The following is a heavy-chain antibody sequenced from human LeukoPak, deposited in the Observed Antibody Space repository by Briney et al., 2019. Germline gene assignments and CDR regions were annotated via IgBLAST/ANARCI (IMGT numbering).Heavy chain of an antibody. CDR3: ARDPYSSSSH. D-gene: IGHD6-13*01. CDR1: GFTFSTSW. Sequence: GGSLRLSCAASGFTFSTSWMHWVRQAPGKGLVWVSHINSDGSTTSFADSVKGRFTISRDNAKNTLYLQMNSLRAEDTAVYYCARDPYSSSSHWGQGTLVTVSS. J-gene: IGHJ4*02. CDR2: INSDGSTT. V-gene: IGHV3-74*01.